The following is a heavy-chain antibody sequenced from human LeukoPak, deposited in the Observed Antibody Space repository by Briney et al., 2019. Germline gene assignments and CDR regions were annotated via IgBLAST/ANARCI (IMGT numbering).Heavy chain of an antibody. CDR1: GGSISSYY. J-gene: IGHJ4*02. Sequence: SETLSLTCTVSGGSISSYYWSWIRQPPGKGLEWIGYIYYSGSTNYNPSLKSRVTISVDTSKNQFSLKLSSVTAADTAVYYCARFLESSVGWDLYYFDYWGQGTLVTVSS. D-gene: IGHD6-19*01. CDR3: ARFLESSVGWDLYYFDY. CDR2: IYYSGST. V-gene: IGHV4-59*01.